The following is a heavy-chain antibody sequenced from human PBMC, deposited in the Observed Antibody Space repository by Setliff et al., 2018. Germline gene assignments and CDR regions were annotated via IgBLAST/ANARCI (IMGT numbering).Heavy chain of an antibody. CDR2: INPNSGGA. D-gene: IGHD6-19*01. Sequence: ASVKVSCKASQYTFTAYYLHWVRQAPGQGLEWMGWINPNSGGANYAQKFQGRVTMTRDTSISTAYMELSRLRSDDTAVYYCARGGPVAVATLYNWFDPWGQGTLVTVSS. V-gene: IGHV1-2*02. J-gene: IGHJ5*02. CDR3: ARGGPVAVATLYNWFDP. CDR1: QYTFTAYY.